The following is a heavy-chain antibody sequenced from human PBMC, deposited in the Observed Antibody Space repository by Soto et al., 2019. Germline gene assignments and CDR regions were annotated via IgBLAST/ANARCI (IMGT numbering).Heavy chain of an antibody. CDR1: GGSISSGGYS. V-gene: IGHV4-30-2*01. J-gene: IGHJ6*02. CDR2: IYHSGST. CDR3: ARAPTNIAAAATGGYYYYGMDV. D-gene: IGHD6-13*01. Sequence: SETLSLTCAVSGGSISSGGYSWSWIRQPPGKGLEWIGYIYHSGSTYYNPSLKSRVTISVDRSKNQFSLKLSSVTAADTAVYYCARAPTNIAAAATGGYYYYGMDVWGQGTTVTVSS.